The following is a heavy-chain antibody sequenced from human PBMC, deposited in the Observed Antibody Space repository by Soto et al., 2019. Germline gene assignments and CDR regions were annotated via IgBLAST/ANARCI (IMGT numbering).Heavy chain of an antibody. V-gene: IGHV3-23*01. CDR3: AKDLYCSDWYGTPDY. D-gene: IGHD6-19*01. J-gene: IGHJ4*02. CDR2: ISGSGGST. CDR1: GFTFSSYA. Sequence: EVQLLESGGGLVQPGGSLRLSCAASGFTFSSYAMSWVRQAPGKGLEWVSAISGSGGSTYYADSVKGRFTISGDNSKNTLYLQMNSLRAENTAVYYYAKDLYCSDWYGTPDYWGQGGLVTVSS.